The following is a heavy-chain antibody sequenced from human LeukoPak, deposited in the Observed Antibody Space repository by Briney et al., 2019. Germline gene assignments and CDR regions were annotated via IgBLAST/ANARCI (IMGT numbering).Heavy chain of an antibody. J-gene: IGHJ2*01. Sequence: PSETLSLTCTVSGGSITTYYWSWIRQPPGKGLEYIGYIYYSGNTSYNPSLGSRVTISVDSSKNQISLKVSSVTAADTAVYHCARQQKINWGNYWYFDLWGRGTLVTVSS. CDR1: GGSITTYY. CDR2: IYYSGNT. D-gene: IGHD3-16*01. CDR3: ARQQKINWGNYWYFDL. V-gene: IGHV4-59*08.